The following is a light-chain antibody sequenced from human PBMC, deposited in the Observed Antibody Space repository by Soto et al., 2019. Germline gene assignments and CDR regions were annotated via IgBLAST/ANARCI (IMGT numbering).Light chain of an antibody. CDR1: SSDVGGYNF. Sequence: QSVLTQPRSVSGSTGQSVTISCTGSSSDVGGYNFVSWYQQHPGKAPKLMIYDVSKRPSGVPDPFSGSKSGNTASLTISGLQAEDEADYYCCSYAGSYTWVFGGGTKVTVL. CDR3: CSYAGSYTWV. CDR2: DVS. J-gene: IGLJ3*02. V-gene: IGLV2-11*01.